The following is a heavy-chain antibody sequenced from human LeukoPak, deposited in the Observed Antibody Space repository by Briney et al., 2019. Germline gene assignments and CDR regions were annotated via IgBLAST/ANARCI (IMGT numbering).Heavy chain of an antibody. CDR2: ISWNSGSI. D-gene: IGHD5-12*01. CDR1: GFTFDDYA. J-gene: IGHJ4*02. CDR3: AKEQVAYYFDY. V-gene: IGHV3-9*01. Sequence: GGSLRLSCAASGFTFDDYAMYWVRQAPGKGLEWVSGISWNSGSIGYADSVKGRFTISRDNAKNSLYLQMNSLRAEDTALYYCAKEQVAYYFDYWGQGTLVTVSS.